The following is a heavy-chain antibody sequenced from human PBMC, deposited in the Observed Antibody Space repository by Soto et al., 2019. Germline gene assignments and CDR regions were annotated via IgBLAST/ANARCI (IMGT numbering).Heavy chain of an antibody. V-gene: IGHV3-9*01. CDR3: AKDISGSYGDYFDY. CDR1: GFTFDDYA. J-gene: IGHJ4*02. D-gene: IGHD1-26*01. Sequence: EVQLVESWGGLVQPGRSLRLSCAASGFTFDDYAMHWVRQAPGKGLEWVAGISWNSGSIGYADSVKGRFTISRDNAKNSLYLQMNSLRAEDTALYYCAKDISGSYGDYFDYWGQGTLVTVSS. CDR2: ISWNSGSI.